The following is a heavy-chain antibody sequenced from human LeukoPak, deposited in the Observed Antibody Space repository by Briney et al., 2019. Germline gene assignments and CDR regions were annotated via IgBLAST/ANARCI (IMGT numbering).Heavy chain of an antibody. Sequence: GASVKVSCKASGYTFTNYYIHWVRQAPGQGLEWMGRINPNSGGTNYAQKFQGRVTMTRDTSISTAYMELSRLRSDDTAVYYCAREGGDTAMVTLYYFDYWGQGTLVTVSS. V-gene: IGHV1-2*06. J-gene: IGHJ4*02. CDR2: INPNSGGT. CDR3: AREGGDTAMVTLYYFDY. CDR1: GYTFTNYY. D-gene: IGHD5-18*01.